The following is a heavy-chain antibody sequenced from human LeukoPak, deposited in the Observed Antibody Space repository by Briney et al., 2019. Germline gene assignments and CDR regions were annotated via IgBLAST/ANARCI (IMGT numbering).Heavy chain of an antibody. CDR2: INHNGNVN. V-gene: IGHV3-7*03. CDR3: ARVGGLVV. Sequence: GGSLRLSCAASGFTFSSYWMNWARQAPGKGLEWVASINHNGNVNYYVDSVKGRFTISRDNAKNSLYLQMSNLRAEDTAVYFWARVGGLVVWGEGATVTVSS. CDR1: GFTFSSYW. D-gene: IGHD1-26*01. J-gene: IGHJ6*04.